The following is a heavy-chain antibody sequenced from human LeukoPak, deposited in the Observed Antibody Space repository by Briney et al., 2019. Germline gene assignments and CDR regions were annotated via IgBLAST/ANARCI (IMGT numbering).Heavy chain of an antibody. CDR2: MNPNSGNT. CDR1: GYTFTSYD. J-gene: IGHJ5*02. V-gene: IGHV1-8*01. CDR3: ARVAGPSSADYSNWFDP. Sequence: ASVTVSCKASGYTFTSYDINWVRQATGQGLEWMGWMNPNSGNTGYAQKFQGRVTMTRNTSISTAYMELSSLRSEDTAVYYCARVAGPSSADYSNWFDPWGQGTLVTVSS. D-gene: IGHD4-4*01.